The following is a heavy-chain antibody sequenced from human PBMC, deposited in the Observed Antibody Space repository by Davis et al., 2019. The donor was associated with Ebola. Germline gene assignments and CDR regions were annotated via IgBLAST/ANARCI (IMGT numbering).Heavy chain of an antibody. CDR3: AKVAGVDYYDSSSFDY. CDR1: GFTSSSYA. D-gene: IGHD3-22*01. CDR2: ISGSGGST. J-gene: IGHJ4*02. V-gene: IGHV3-23*01. Sequence: PGGSLRLSCAASGFTSSSYAMSWVRQAPGKGLEWVSAISGSGGSTYYADSVKGRFTISRDNSKNTLYLQMNSLIDEDTDVYYCAKVAGVDYYDSSSFDYWGQGTLVTVSS.